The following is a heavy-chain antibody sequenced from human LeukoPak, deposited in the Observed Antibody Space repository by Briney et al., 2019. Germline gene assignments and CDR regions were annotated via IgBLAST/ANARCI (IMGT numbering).Heavy chain of an antibody. CDR2: ISYSGNT. D-gene: IGHD3-3*01. Sequence: SETLSLTCTVSGDSISSSNYFWGWIRQPPGKGLEWIGEISYSGNTYYNPSLKSRVTISMDTSKNQFSLKLSSVTAADTAVYYCQSRFLEWLLDYWGQGTLVTVSS. CDR1: GDSISSSNYF. J-gene: IGHJ4*02. V-gene: IGHV4-39*01. CDR3: QSRFLEWLLDY.